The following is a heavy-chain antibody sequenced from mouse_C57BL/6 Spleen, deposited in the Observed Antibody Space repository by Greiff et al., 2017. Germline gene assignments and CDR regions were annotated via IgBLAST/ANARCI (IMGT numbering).Heavy chain of an antibody. CDR3: AMRDDYGNDY. D-gene: IGHD2-4*01. V-gene: IGHV1-74*01. Sequence: VQLQQPGAELVKPGASVKVSCKASGYTFTSYWMHWVKQRPGQGLERIGRTHPSDSDTNYNQKFKGKATLTVGTASSTAYRPRSSLTSEDSAVYYCAMRDDYGNDYWGQGTTLTVSS. J-gene: IGHJ2*01. CDR2: THPSDSDT. CDR1: GYTFTSYW.